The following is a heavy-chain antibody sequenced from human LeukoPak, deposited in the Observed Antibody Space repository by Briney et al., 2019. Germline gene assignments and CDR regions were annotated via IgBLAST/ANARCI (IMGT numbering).Heavy chain of an antibody. CDR2: IVSAEGNT. CDR1: GFTFSDYA. Sequence: GSLRLSCEASGFTFSDYAMYWVRQPPGKGLEWLSRIVSAEGNTYYADSVKGRVTISRDNSKKTLYLQMNDLRDEDTAVYYCARSFYFWSGYFNDAFGVWGQGTSVIVSS. J-gene: IGHJ3*01. D-gene: IGHD3-3*01. CDR3: ARSFYFWSGYFNDAFGV. V-gene: IGHV3-23*01.